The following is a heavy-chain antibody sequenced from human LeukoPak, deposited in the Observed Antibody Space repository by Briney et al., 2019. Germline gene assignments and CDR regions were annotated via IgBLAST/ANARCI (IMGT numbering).Heavy chain of an antibody. CDR2: FNPHSGGT. D-gene: IGHD2-2*01. CDR3: TKGYCSSTSCFNWLDP. J-gene: IGHJ5*02. V-gene: IGHV1-2*02. Sequence: GASVKVSCKASGYTFTGYYMHWVRQAPGQGLEWMGWFNPHSGGTNYAQRFQGRVTMTRDTSISTAYMELSRLRSDDTAVYYCTKGYCSSTSCFNWLDPWGQGTLVTVSS. CDR1: GYTFTGYY.